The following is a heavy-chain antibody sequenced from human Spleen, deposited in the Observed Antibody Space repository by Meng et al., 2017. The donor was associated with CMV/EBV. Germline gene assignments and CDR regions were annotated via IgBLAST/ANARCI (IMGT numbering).Heavy chain of an antibody. CDR1: GLVFNSYT. Sequence: GLVFNSYTMHWVRQATGKGLECVALISYDGSNKYYAESVKGRVTISRDNSRNTLYLQMNSLRADDTAVYYCAKDVAMFDGDFLDYWGLGTLVTVSS. D-gene: IGHD2/OR15-2a*01. V-gene: IGHV3-30-3*02. CDR2: ISYDGSNK. J-gene: IGHJ4*02. CDR3: AKDVAMFDGDFLDY.